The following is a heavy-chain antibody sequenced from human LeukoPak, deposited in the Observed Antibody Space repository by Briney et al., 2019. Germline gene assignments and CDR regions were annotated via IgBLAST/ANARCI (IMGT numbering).Heavy chain of an antibody. V-gene: IGHV3-23*01. CDR2: VSGSAGRN. CDR1: GFTFSSYD. J-gene: IGHJ1*01. CDR3: AKSTGEGRAYCGDNCIEYFQH. D-gene: IGHD2-21*02. Sequence: GGSLRLSWAAAGFTFSSYDMTWVRQAPGKWLGSVSGVSGSAGRNAYTDSMNGRFAISRGTSKNTLFLQMNSLRAGDTALYFCAKSTGEGRAYCGDNCIEYFQHWGQGALVIVSS.